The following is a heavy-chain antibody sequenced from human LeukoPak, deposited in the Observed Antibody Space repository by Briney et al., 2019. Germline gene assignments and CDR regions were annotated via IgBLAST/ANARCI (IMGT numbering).Heavy chain of an antibody. D-gene: IGHD3-9*01. CDR1: GFTFTNYA. J-gene: IGHJ4*02. Sequence: GGSLRLSCVASGFTFTNYAMSWVRQAPGKGLEWVSAITGSDGTSHYADSVKGRFTISRDNSKITLYLQVDSLRAEDTAVYYCAKWGDYDILTGYYVPDYWGQGTLVTVSS. CDR2: ITGSDGTS. CDR3: AKWGDYDILTGYYVPDY. V-gene: IGHV3-23*01.